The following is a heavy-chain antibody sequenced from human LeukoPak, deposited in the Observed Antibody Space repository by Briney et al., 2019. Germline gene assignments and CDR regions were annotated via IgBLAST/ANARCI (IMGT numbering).Heavy chain of an antibody. V-gene: IGHV1-2*02. CDR2: INPNSGGT. CDR3: ARDGIELGSGNFYSNGMDV. Sequence: ASVKVSCKASGYTFTGYHMHWVRQAPGQGLEWMGWINPNSGGTNYAQKFQGRVTMTRDTSISTAYMELSRLRSDDTAVYYCARDGIELGSGNFYSNGMDVWGQGTTVTVSS. CDR1: GYTFTGYH. D-gene: IGHD3-10*01. J-gene: IGHJ6*02.